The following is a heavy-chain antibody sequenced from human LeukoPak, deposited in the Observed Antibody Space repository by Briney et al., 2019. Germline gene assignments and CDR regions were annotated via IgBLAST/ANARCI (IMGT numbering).Heavy chain of an antibody. CDR1: GFTFSSCG. CDR2: IWYDGSNK. V-gene: IGHV3-33*01. D-gene: IGHD3-10*01. J-gene: IGHJ4*02. Sequence: PGGSLRLSCAASGFTFSSCGMHWVRQAPGKGLEWVAVIWYDGSNKYYTDPVKGRFTASRDYSKNTLYLQMNSLRTEDTAVYYCAREYGSGTYHFDYWGQGTLVTVSS. CDR3: AREYGSGTYHFDY.